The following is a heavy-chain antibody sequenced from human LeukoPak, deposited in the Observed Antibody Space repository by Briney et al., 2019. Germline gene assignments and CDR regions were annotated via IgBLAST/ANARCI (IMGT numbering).Heavy chain of an antibody. Sequence: ASVKVSCKVSGYTLTELSMHWVRQAPGKGLEWMGGFDPEDGETIYAQKFQGRVTMTEDTSTDTAYMELSSLRSEDTAVYYCATDYFGYSYAFHDAFDIWGQGTMVTVSS. J-gene: IGHJ3*02. CDR3: ATDYFGYSYAFHDAFDI. V-gene: IGHV1-24*01. D-gene: IGHD5-18*01. CDR1: GYTLTELS. CDR2: FDPEDGET.